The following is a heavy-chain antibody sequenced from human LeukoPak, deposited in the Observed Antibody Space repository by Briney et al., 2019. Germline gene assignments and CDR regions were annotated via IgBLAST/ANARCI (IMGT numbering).Heavy chain of an antibody. CDR3: ARGPSIAVAGTRKKLNWFDP. V-gene: IGHV1-8*03. J-gene: IGHJ5*02. CDR1: GYTFTSYD. CDR2: MNPNSGNT. D-gene: IGHD6-19*01. Sequence: ASVKVSCKASGYTFTSYDINWVRQATGQGLEWMGWMNPNSGNTGYAQKFQGRVTITRNTSISAAYMELSSLRSEDTAVYYCARGPSIAVAGTRKKLNWFDPWGQGTLVTVSS.